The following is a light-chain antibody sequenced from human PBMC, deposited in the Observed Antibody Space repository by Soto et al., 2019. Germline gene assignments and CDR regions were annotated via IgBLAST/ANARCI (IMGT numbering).Light chain of an antibody. CDR1: MSVRSSF. J-gene: IGKJ5*01. V-gene: IGKV3-20*01. CDR3: QQSGYSPIT. CDR2: GAL. Sequence: NVLTHSPGTLSLSPCERAALSSSVSMSVRSSFLSWYQQNCGQAPRRRVFGALSRATCISDRVSGSGSGTDFTLTIYRLEPEDFAVYYCQQSGYSPITFGQGTRLEIK.